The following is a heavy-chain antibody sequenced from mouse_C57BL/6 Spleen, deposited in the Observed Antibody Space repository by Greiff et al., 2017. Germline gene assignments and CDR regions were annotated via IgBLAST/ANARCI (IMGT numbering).Heavy chain of an antibody. Sequence: EVQRVESGGDLVKPGGSLKLSCAASGFTFSSYGMSWVRQTPDKRLEWVATISSGGSYTYYPDSVKGRFTISRDNAKNTLYLQRSSLKSEDTAMYYCARQGYYGSSPPEFAYWGQGTLVTVSA. CDR2: ISSGGSYT. J-gene: IGHJ3*01. CDR3: ARQGYYGSSPPEFAY. CDR1: GFTFSSYG. V-gene: IGHV5-6*01. D-gene: IGHD1-1*01.